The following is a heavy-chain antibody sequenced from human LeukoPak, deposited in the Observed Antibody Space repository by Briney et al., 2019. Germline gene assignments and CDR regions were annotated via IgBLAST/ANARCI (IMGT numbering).Heavy chain of an antibody. D-gene: IGHD3-22*01. CDR2: FHHTGGN. CDR3: GAYDSSGRLDF. CDR1: GYSIFSGYY. Sequence: SKTLPLTCTVSGYSIFSGYYWGWIRQAPGKGLEWIGSFHHTGGNHYNPSLQSRVTISVDTTGNELSLEMSSVTAADTAVYYCGAYDSSGRLDFWGHGTRVTVSS. V-gene: IGHV4-38-2*02. J-gene: IGHJ4*01.